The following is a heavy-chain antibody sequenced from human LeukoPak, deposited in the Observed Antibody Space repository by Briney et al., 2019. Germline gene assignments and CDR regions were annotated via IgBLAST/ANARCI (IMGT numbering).Heavy chain of an antibody. V-gene: IGHV3-7*03. CDR1: GFTFSTFW. J-gene: IGHJ4*02. CDR3: AKDLELWFGELSSPFDY. D-gene: IGHD3-10*01. CDR2: IKQDGSDK. Sequence: GGSLRLSCAASGFTFSTFWMTWVRQAPGKGLEWVANIKQDGSDKHFVDSVKGRVTISRDNARNTLYLQMNSLRAEDTAVYYCAKDLELWFGELSSPFDYWGQGTLVTVSS.